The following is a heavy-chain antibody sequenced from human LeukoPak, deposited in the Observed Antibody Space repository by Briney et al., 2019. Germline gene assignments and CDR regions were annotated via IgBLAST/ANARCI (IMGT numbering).Heavy chain of an antibody. J-gene: IGHJ4*02. CDR3: ARMGDYYYGSGSYPGSFDDYFDY. Sequence: ASVEVSGKASGYTFTSYGISWVRQAPGQGLEWLGWISAYNGNTNDAQKLQGRVTMTTDTSTSTAYMELRSLRSDDTAVYYCARMGDYYYGSGSYPGSFDDYFDYWGQGTLVTVSS. CDR1: GYTFTSYG. CDR2: ISAYNGNT. D-gene: IGHD3-10*01. V-gene: IGHV1-18*01.